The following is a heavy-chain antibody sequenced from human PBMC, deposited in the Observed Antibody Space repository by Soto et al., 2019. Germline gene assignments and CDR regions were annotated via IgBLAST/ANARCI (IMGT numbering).Heavy chain of an antibody. CDR3: ARRGATHYYYYMDV. V-gene: IGHV1-8*01. CDR1: GYTFTSYD. D-gene: IGHD5-12*01. CDR2: MNPNSGNT. J-gene: IGHJ6*03. Sequence: QVQLVQSGAEVKKPGASVKVSCKASGYTFTSYDINWVRQATGQGLEWMGWMNPNSGNTGYAQKFQGRVTMTRNTSISTAYMELSSLRSEYTAVYYCARRGATHYYYYMDVWGKGTTVTVSS.